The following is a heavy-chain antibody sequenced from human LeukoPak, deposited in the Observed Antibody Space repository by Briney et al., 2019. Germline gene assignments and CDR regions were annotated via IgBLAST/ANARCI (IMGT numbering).Heavy chain of an antibody. V-gene: IGHV4-59*08. CDR1: GFSISSYY. CDR2: IYYSGST. Sequence: SETLSLTCTVSGFSISSYYWSWIRQAPGKGLEWLANIYYSGSTNYNPSLKSRVTISVDSSKNQFSLKLSSVTAAETAVYYCARQIRGMVRGERGFDPWGQGTLVTVSS. D-gene: IGHD3-10*01. J-gene: IGHJ5*02. CDR3: ARQIRGMVRGERGFDP.